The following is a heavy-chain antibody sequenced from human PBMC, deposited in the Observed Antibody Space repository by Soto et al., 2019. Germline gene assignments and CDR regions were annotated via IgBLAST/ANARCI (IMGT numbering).Heavy chain of an antibody. CDR3: ARVRGGGSEFFFDY. Sequence: ASVKVSCKASGYTFTRYNVHWVRQAPGQGLEWMAIINPSGGTTYYVQKFEGRVTLTTDTSTSTVYMELSSLRSDDTAVYYCARVRGGGSEFFFDYWGQGTLVTVSS. CDR1: GYTFTRYN. CDR2: INPSGGTT. V-gene: IGHV1-46*01. J-gene: IGHJ4*02. D-gene: IGHD2-15*01.